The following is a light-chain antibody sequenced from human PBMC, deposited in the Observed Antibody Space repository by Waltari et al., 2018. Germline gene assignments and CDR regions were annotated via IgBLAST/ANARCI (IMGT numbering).Light chain of an antibody. CDR3: QQYDHWPQYT. CDR1: QSVSSK. J-gene: IGKJ2*01. Sequence: ELVMTQSPVTLSVSPGERATLSCRASQSVSSKLAWYQQKPGQASRLLIYDASTRAAGIPVRFAGSVSGTEFTLSISSVESEDFARYYCQQYDHWPQYTFDQGTKLQIK. CDR2: DAS. V-gene: IGKV3-15*01.